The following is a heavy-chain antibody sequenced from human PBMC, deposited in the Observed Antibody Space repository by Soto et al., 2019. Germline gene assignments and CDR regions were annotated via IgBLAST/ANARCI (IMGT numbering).Heavy chain of an antibody. CDR2: INPVSGRP. J-gene: IGHJ3*02. CDR1: GGTFSSYA. D-gene: IGHD4-17*01. CDR3: ARGMTTVLTRFSFDT. V-gene: IGHV1-69*12. Sequence: QVQLVQSGAEVKKPGSSVKVSCKASGGTFSSYALTWVRQAPGQGLEWMGVINPVSGRPTYAQRFKARVTLTADESTNTAFMDLSSLTSQDTALYFCARGMTTVLTRFSFDTWGQGTMVTVSS.